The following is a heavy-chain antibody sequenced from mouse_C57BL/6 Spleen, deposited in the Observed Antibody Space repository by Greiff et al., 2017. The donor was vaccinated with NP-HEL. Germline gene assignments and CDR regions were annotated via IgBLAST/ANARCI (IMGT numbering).Heavy chain of an antibody. CDR1: GYTFTSYW. CDR3: ARVDYYGPLPD. V-gene: IGHV1-52*01. Sequence: QVQLQQPGAELVRPGSSVKLSCKASGYTFTSYWMHWVKQRPIQGLEWIGNIDPSDSETHYNQKFKDKATLTVDKSSSTAYLQLSSLTSEDSAVYYCARVDYYGPLPDWGQGTLVTVSA. J-gene: IGHJ3*01. D-gene: IGHD1-1*01. CDR2: IDPSDSET.